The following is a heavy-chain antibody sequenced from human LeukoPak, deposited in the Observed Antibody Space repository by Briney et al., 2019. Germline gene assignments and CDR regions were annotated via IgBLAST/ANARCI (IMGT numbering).Heavy chain of an antibody. D-gene: IGHD6-13*01. J-gene: IGHJ6*03. CDR2: MNPNSGNT. CDR3: ARDSSSWYRGSYYYMDV. Sequence: GASVKVSCKASGYTFTSYDINWVRQATGQGLEWMGWMNPNSGNTGYAQKFQGRVTITRNTSISTAYMELSSLRSEDTAVYYCARDSSSWYRGSYYYMDVWGKGTTVTVSS. CDR1: GYTFTSYD. V-gene: IGHV1-8*03.